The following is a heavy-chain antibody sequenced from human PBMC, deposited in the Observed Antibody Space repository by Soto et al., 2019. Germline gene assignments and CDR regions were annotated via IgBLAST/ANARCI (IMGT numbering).Heavy chain of an antibody. CDR1: CGSISSGGYY. CDR3: ARVAHDYGDYADY. V-gene: IGHV4-31*03. Sequence: SETLSLTCTVSCGSISSGGYYWSWIRQHPGKGLEWIGYIYYSGSTYYNPSLKSRVTISVDTSKNQFSLKLSSVTAADTAVYYCARVAHDYGDYADYWGQGTLVTVSS. J-gene: IGHJ4*02. CDR2: IYYSGST. D-gene: IGHD4-17*01.